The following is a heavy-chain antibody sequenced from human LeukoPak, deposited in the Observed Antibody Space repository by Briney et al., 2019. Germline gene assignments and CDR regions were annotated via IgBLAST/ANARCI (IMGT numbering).Heavy chain of an antibody. CDR1: GFTFSSYG. J-gene: IGHJ5*02. Sequence: PGGSLRLSCAASGFTFSSYGMHWVRQAPGKGLEWVAVISYDGSNKYYADSVKGRFTISRDNSKNTLYLQMNSLRAEDTAVYYCAKGLRLGELSLNWFDPWGQGTLVTVSS. CDR2: ISYDGSNK. V-gene: IGHV3-30*18. CDR3: AKGLRLGELSLNWFDP. D-gene: IGHD3-16*02.